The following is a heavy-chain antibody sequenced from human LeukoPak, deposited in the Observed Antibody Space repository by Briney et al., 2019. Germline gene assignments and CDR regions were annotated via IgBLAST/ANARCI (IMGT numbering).Heavy chain of an antibody. V-gene: IGHV4-34*01. J-gene: IGHJ4*02. D-gene: IGHD3-9*01. CDR1: GWAFSGYY. Sequence: PSETLSLTCAVYGWAFSGYYWSWIRHPPGKGLEWIGEINHSGSTNYNPSLKSRVTISVDTSKNQFSLKLSSVTAADTAVYYCARAGRYFDWLPPTIAEIDYWGQGTLVTVSS. CDR2: INHSGST. CDR3: ARAGRYFDWLPPTIAEIDY.